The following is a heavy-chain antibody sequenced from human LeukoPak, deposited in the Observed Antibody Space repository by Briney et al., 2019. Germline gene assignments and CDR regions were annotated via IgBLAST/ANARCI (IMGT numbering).Heavy chain of an antibody. V-gene: IGHV3-23*01. Sequence: GGSLRLSCAASGFTFSRHSMAWVRQAPGKGLEWVSSISSDGGDTYYTDSVKGRFTISRDNSGNTLHLQMNSLRAEDTAVYYCATVVVVPAATDYWGQGTLVTVSS. CDR2: ISSDGGDT. D-gene: IGHD2-2*01. CDR3: ATVVVVPAATDY. J-gene: IGHJ4*02. CDR1: GFTFSRHS.